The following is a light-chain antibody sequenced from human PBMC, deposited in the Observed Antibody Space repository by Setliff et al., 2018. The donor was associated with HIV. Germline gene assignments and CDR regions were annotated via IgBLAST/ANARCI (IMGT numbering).Light chain of an antibody. CDR2: ESH. CDR3: QSYDVTTYAV. CDR1: SGSIASYY. Sequence: NFMLTQPHSVSESPGKTVTISCTRSSGSIASYYVQWYQQRPGSSPTIVIYESHKRPSGVPDRFSGSIDSSSNSASLTISGLKTEDEADYYCQSYDVTTYAVFGGGTKVTVL. V-gene: IGLV6-57*01. J-gene: IGLJ3*02.